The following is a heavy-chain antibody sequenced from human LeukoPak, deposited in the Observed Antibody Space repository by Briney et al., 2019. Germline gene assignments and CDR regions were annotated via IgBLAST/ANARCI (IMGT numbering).Heavy chain of an antibody. V-gene: IGHV3-7*01. D-gene: IGHD4-11*01. CDR1: GFTFSDYY. CDR2: IKQDGSEK. Sequence: GGSLRLSCAASGFTFSDYYMNWIRQAPGKGLEWVANIKQDGSEKYYVDSVKGRFTISRDNAKNSLYLQMNSLRAEDTAVYYCARKLQLNWFDPWGQGTLVTVSS. J-gene: IGHJ5*02. CDR3: ARKLQLNWFDP.